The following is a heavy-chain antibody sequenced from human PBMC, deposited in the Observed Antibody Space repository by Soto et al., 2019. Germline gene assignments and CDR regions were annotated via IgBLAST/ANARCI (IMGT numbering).Heavy chain of an antibody. J-gene: IGHJ4*02. D-gene: IGHD3-16*01. CDR2: ISASAFTT. V-gene: IGHV3-23*01. Sequence: GGSLRVSCAASGFTFSNYAISWVRQAPGKGLEWVSSISASAFTTYYADSVKGRFTISRDNSNNRVYLHMNSLRAEDTAVYICATETGSYAQLDYWGQGTVVTVSS. CDR3: ATETGSYAQLDY. CDR1: GFTFSNYA.